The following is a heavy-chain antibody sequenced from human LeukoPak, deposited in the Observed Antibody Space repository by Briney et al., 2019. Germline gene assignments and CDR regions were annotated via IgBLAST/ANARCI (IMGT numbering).Heavy chain of an antibody. J-gene: IGHJ4*02. CDR3: AKFDC. CDR2: ISYDGSNK. CDR1: GFTFISYA. Sequence: GGSLRLSCAASGFTFISYAMHWVRQAPGKGLEWVAVISYDGSNKYYADSVKGRFTISRDNSKNTLYLQMNSLRVEDTAVYYCAKFDCWGQGTLVTVSS. V-gene: IGHV3-30*04.